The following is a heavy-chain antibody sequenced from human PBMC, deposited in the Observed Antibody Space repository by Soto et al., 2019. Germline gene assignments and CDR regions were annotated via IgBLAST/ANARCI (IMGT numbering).Heavy chain of an antibody. Sequence: SETLSLTCAVSGGSISSGGYSWSWIRQPPGKGLGWIGYIYHSGSTYYNPSLKSRVTISVDRSKNQFSLKLSSVTAAETGVYYCAGHCSSSGGRYSYYYGMDVWGQGTTVAVAS. CDR1: GGSISSGGYS. J-gene: IGHJ6*02. CDR2: IYHSGST. CDR3: AGHCSSSGGRYSYYYGMDV. V-gene: IGHV4-30-2*01. D-gene: IGHD6-6*01.